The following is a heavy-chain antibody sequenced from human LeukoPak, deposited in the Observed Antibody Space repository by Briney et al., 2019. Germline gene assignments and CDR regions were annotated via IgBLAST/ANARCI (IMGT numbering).Heavy chain of an antibody. D-gene: IGHD3-22*01. CDR3: ARDFHDSSGPPRNFQH. Sequence: ASVKVSCKASGYTFTGYYMHWVRQAPGQGLEWMGWINPNSGGTNYAQKFQGRVTMTRDTSISTAYMELSRLRSDDTAVYYCARDFHDSSGPPRNFQHWGQGTLVTVSS. CDR1: GYTFTGYY. J-gene: IGHJ1*01. V-gene: IGHV1-2*02. CDR2: INPNSGGT.